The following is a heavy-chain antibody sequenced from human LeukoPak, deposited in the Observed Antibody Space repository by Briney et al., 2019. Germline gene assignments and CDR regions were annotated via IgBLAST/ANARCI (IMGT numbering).Heavy chain of an antibody. J-gene: IGHJ4*02. V-gene: IGHV3-30*02. D-gene: IGHD6-13*01. CDR2: IRHDVTNK. CDR1: GFTFSSHG. CDR3: AKDQSAIAGIDY. Sequence: PGGSLRLSCAASGFTFSSHGMYWVRQAPGKGLEWVAFIRHDVTNKYNADSVKGRFTISRDNSRNTLYLQMNSLRPEDTAVYYCAKDQSAIAGIDYWGQGTLVTVSS.